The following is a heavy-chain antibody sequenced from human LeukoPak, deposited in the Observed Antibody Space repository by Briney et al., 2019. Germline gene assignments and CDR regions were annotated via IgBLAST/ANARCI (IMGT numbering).Heavy chain of an antibody. J-gene: IGHJ6*03. CDR2: MNPNSGNT. D-gene: IGHD3-3*01. CDR3: AREKTNYDFWSGYYNRSDYYYYYYMDV. CDR1: GYTFTSYG. Sequence: ASVKVSCKASGYTFTSYGINWVRQATGQGLEWMGWMNPNSGNTGYAQKFQGRVTITRNTSISTAYMELSSLRSEDTAVYYCAREKTNYDFWSGYYNRSDYYYYYYMDVWGKGTTVTVSS. V-gene: IGHV1-8*03.